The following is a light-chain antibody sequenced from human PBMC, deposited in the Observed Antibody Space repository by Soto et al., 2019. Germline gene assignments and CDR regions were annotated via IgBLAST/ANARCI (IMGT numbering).Light chain of an antibody. CDR3: LQDYNYAWT. J-gene: IGKJ1*01. CDR1: QDIGNK. V-gene: IGKV1-6*01. CDR2: AAY. Sequence: ASQMTQSPSSLSASVGDRVTINCRASQDIGNKVGWFQQKPGQAPELLIYAAYNLQSGVPSRFSGNRSGTDFTLTISSLQPEDFATYYCLQDYNYAWTFGQGTKVDIK.